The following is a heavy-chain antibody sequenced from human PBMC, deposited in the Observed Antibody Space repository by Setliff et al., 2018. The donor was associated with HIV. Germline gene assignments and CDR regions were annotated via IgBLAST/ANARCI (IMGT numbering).Heavy chain of an antibody. CDR2: IHYSEGT. CDR3: ARLIDVRIFDY. V-gene: IGHV4-39*01. J-gene: IGHJ4*02. CDR1: GGSISSSSFY. Sequence: SETLSLTCIVSGGSISSSSFYWGWIRQPPGKGLEWIGSIHYSEGTYYNESLKSRVTISVATSKKQFSLKLTSVTAADTAVYYCARLIDVRIFDYWGQGTLVTVSS.